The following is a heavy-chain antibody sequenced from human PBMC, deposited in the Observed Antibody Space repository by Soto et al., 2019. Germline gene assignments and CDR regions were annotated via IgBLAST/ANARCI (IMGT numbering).Heavy chain of an antibody. V-gene: IGHV4-34*01. CDR2: IKHSGST. D-gene: IGHD2-15*01. CDR1: GGSFSAYY. J-gene: IGHJ5*02. Sequence: SETLSLTCAVYGGSFSAYYWSWIRQPPGKGLEWIGEIKHSGSTNYNPSLKSRVTISADTSKNQFSLKLSSVTAADTAVYYCALDVEGGCCSSWFDPWGQGTLVTVSS. CDR3: ALDVEGGCCSSWFDP.